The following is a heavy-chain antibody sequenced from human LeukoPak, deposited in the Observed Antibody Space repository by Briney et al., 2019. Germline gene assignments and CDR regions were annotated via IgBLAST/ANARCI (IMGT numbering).Heavy chain of an antibody. CDR1: GFTFSSYA. D-gene: IGHD5-24*01. CDR2: ISGSGGST. J-gene: IGHJ4*02. V-gene: IGHV3-23*01. Sequence: PGGSLRLSCAASGFTFSSYAMGWVRQAPGKGLEWVSAISGSGGSTYYADSVKGRFTISRDNSKNTLYLQMNSLRAEDTAVYYCAKGEMATIAFFDYWGQGTLVTVSS. CDR3: AKGEMATIAFFDY.